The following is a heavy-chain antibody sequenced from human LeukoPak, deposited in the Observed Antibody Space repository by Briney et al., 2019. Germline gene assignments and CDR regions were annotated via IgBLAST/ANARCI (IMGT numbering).Heavy chain of an antibody. CDR1: GGTFNNSA. CDR3: ARDVHGDYGSGWFDP. CDR2: IMPLFGTA. D-gene: IGHD4-17*01. V-gene: IGHV1-69*05. Sequence: ASVKVSCKTSGGTFNNSAISWVRQTPGQGLEWLGGIMPLFGTAGYAQKFQGRVTITKDEPTRTVYLELTSLTSDDTALYYCARDVHGDYGSGWFDPWGQGTLVSVSS. J-gene: IGHJ5*02.